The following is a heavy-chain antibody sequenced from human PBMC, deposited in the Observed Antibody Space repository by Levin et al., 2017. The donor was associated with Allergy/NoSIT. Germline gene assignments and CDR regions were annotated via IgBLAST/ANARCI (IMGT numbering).Heavy chain of an antibody. CDR3: AKAALAV. CDR2: ITSNGNNI. J-gene: IGHJ4*02. Sequence: GGSLRLSCSASGFTFNTYGMHWVRQAPGKGLEWVALITSNGNNIYYADSVRGGFTTSRADYRETQYMQMKGLRPDDTAVYYCAKAALAVWGQGTLVPVSS. CDR1: GFTFNTYG. V-gene: IGHV3-30*18.